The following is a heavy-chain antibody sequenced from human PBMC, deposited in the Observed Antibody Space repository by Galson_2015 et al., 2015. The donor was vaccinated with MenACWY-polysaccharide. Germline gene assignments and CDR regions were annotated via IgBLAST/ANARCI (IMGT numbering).Heavy chain of an antibody. CDR1: GLTFSNWW. V-gene: IGHV3-7*01. J-gene: IGHJ6*02. Sequence: SLRLSCAASGLTFSNWWMTWVCRAPGKGLEWVASIKKDGSEKYYVDSVKGRFTISRDNAKDSLYLQMNSLRAEDTAVYFCARGHLGLGLWGQGTTVTVSS. CDR2: IKKDGSEK. CDR3: ARGHLGLGL. D-gene: IGHD7-27*01.